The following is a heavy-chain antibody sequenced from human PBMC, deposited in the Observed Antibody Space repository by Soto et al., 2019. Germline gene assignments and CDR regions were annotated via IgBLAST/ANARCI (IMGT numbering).Heavy chain of an antibody. CDR3: ARSVASIRFVFDY. CDR2: IWYDGSNK. V-gene: IGHV3-33*01. Sequence: ESGGGVVQPGRSLRLSCAACGFTLSSYGMHWVRQAPGKGLGWVAVIWYDGSNKYYADSVKGRFTISRDNSKNTLYLEMNSLYSEDTAVYYCARSVASIRFVFDYWGQGTLVTVSS. D-gene: IGHD5-12*01. CDR1: GFTLSSYG. J-gene: IGHJ4*01.